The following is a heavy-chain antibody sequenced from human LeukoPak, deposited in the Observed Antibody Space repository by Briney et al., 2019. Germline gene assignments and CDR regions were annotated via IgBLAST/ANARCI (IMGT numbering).Heavy chain of an antibody. J-gene: IGHJ4*02. Sequence: GGSLRLSCAASGFTFSSYAMHWVRQAPGKGLEWVAVISYDGSNKYYADSVKGRFTISRDNSKNTLYLQMNSLRAEDTAVYYCAVGRSSGPFPIDYWGQGTLVTISS. CDR3: AVGRSSGPFPIDY. CDR2: ISYDGSNK. D-gene: IGHD6-6*01. V-gene: IGHV3-30*01. CDR1: GFTFSSYA.